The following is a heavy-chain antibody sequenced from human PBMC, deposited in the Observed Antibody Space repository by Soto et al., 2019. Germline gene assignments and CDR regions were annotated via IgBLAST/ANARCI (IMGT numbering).Heavy chain of an antibody. D-gene: IGHD5-18*01. Sequence: ASVKVSCKASGYTFTSYAMHWVRQAPGQRLEWMGWINAGNGNTKYSQKIQGRVTITRDTSASTAYMELSSLRSVDTAVYYCARGLNGYLHYFDYWGQGTPVTVSS. CDR2: INAGNGNT. J-gene: IGHJ4*02. V-gene: IGHV1-3*01. CDR1: GYTFTSYA. CDR3: ARGLNGYLHYFDY.